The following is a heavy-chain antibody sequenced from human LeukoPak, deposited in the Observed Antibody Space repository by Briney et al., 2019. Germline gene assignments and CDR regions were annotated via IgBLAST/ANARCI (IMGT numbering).Heavy chain of an antibody. J-gene: IGHJ4*02. Sequence: GGSLRLSCAASGFTFSSYAMHGVRQAPGKGLEWVAVISYDGSNKYYADSVKGRFTISRDNSKNTLYLQMNGLRAEDTAVYYCARDGYNSWDYFDYWGQGTLVTVSS. V-gene: IGHV3-30-3*01. CDR2: ISYDGSNK. CDR3: ARDGYNSWDYFDY. CDR1: GFTFSSYA. D-gene: IGHD5-24*01.